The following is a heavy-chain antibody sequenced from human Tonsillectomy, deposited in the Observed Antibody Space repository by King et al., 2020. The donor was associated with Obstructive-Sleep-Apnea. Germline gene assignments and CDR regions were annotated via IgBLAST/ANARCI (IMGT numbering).Heavy chain of an antibody. CDR1: GYTFTSYG. D-gene: IGHD6-13*01. V-gene: IGHV1-18*03. CDR3: ARYAYAAVGSTDYFDY. Sequence: QLVQSGVEVKKPGASVKVSCKASGYTFTSYGITWVRLAPGQGLEWMGWISVYNGDTKYAQNFQGRVTMTTDTSTNTAYMELRSLRSDDMAVYYCARYAYAAVGSTDYFDYWGQGTLVTVSS. CDR2: ISVYNGDT. J-gene: IGHJ4*02.